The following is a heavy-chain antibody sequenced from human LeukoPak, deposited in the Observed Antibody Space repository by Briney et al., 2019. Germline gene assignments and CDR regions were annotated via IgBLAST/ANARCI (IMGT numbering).Heavy chain of an antibody. V-gene: IGHV4-39*01. CDR3: ARHPGEYYYDSSGPPTLHFDY. D-gene: IGHD3-22*01. Sequence: SETLSLTCTVSGGSISSSSYYWGWIRQPPGKGLEWIGSIYYSGSTYYNPSLKSRVIISVDTSKNQFSLKLSSVTAADTAVYYCARHPGEYYYDSSGPPTLHFDYWGQGTLVTVSS. CDR1: GGSISSSSYY. J-gene: IGHJ4*02. CDR2: IYYSGST.